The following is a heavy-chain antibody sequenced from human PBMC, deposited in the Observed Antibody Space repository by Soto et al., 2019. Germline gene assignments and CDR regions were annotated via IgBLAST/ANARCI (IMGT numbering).Heavy chain of an antibody. D-gene: IGHD5-18*01. J-gene: IGHJ6*02. CDR2: ISAYNGNT. CDR3: ARDPEGGYSYGPSYYYYGMDV. Sequence: GASVKVSCKASGYTFTSYGISWVRQAPGQGLEWMGWISAYNGNTNYAQKLQGRVTMTTDTSMSTAYMELRSLRSDDTAVYYCARDPEGGYSYGPSYYYYGMDVWGQGTTVTVSS. CDR1: GYTFTSYG. V-gene: IGHV1-18*04.